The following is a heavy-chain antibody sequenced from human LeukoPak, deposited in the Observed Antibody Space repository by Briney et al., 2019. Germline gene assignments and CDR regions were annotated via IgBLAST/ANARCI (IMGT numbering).Heavy chain of an antibody. CDR1: GFTVSSNY. Sequence: GGSLRLSCAASGFTVSSNYMSWVRQAPGKGLEWVSVIYSCGSTYYADSVKGRFTISRDNSKNTLYLQMNSLRAGDTAVYYCARGGSGGSCYLPPGWFDPWGQGTLVTVSS. CDR3: ARGGSGGSCYLPPGWFDP. J-gene: IGHJ5*02. CDR2: IYSCGST. V-gene: IGHV3-66*03. D-gene: IGHD2-15*01.